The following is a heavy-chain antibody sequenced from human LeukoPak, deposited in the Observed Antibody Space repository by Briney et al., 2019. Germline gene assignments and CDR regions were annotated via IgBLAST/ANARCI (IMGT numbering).Heavy chain of an antibody. V-gene: IGHV3-30*03. D-gene: IGHD6-13*01. J-gene: IGHJ4*02. CDR3: ARDGLSSSWYGSYFDY. CDR2: ISYDGSNK. Sequence: GGSLRLSCAASGFTFSSYGMHWVRQAPGKGLEWVAVISYDGSNKYYADSVKGRFTISRDNAKNSLYLQMDSLRAEDTAVYYCARDGLSSSWYGSYFDYWGQGTLVTVSS. CDR1: GFTFSSYG.